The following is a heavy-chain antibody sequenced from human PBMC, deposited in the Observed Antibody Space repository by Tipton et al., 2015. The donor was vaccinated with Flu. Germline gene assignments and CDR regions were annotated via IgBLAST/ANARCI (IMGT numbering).Heavy chain of an antibody. Sequence: TLSLTCTVSGGSITSYYWSWIRQPPGKGLEWIGYFYDSGSTNYNPSLKSRVTISADTSNNQFSLKLSSVTAADTAVYYCARGDCSSTSCLDYWGQGTLVTVSS. V-gene: IGHV4-59*01. CDR3: ARGDCSSTSCLDY. D-gene: IGHD2-2*01. CDR1: GGSITSYY. CDR2: FYDSGST. J-gene: IGHJ4*02.